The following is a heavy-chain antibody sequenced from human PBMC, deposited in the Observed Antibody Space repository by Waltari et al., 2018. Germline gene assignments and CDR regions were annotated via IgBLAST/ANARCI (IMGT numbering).Heavy chain of an antibody. CDR1: GGTFSSYT. V-gene: IGHV1-69*02. J-gene: IGHJ6*02. CDR2: IIPILGIA. D-gene: IGHD3-3*01. CDR3: ARAPYDFWSGYQPYYYYGMDV. Sequence: QVQLVQSGAEVKKPGSSVKVSCKASGGTFSSYTISWVRQAPGQGLEWMGRIIPILGIANYAQKFQVRVTITADKSTSTAYMELSSLRSEDTAVYYCARAPYDFWSGYQPYYYYGMDVWGQGTTVTVSS.